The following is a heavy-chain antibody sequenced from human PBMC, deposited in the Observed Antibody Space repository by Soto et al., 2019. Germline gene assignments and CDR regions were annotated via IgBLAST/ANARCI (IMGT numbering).Heavy chain of an antibody. CDR2: ISSSGSTI. CDR3: ASITIFGVVGYYGMDV. D-gene: IGHD3-3*01. V-gene: IGHV3-48*03. J-gene: IGHJ6*02. CDR1: GFIFSSYE. Sequence: GGSLRLSCAASGFIFSSYEMNWVRQAPGKGLEWVSYISSSGSTIYYADSVKGRFTISRDNAKNSLYLQMNSLRAEDTAVYYCASITIFGVVGYYGMDVWGQGTTVTVSS.